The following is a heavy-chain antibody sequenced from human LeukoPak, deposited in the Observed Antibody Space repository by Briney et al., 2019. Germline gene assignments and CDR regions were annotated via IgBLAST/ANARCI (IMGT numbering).Heavy chain of an antibody. CDR3: ASGGYDFWSGSPNAFDI. Sequence: SETLSLTCTVSGGSISSYYWSWIRQPPGKGLEWIGYIYYSGSTNYNPSLKSRVTISVDTSKNQFSLKLSSVTAADTAVYYCASGGYDFWSGSPNAFDIWGQGTMVTVSS. CDR1: GGSISSYY. CDR2: IYYSGST. V-gene: IGHV4-59*01. D-gene: IGHD3-3*01. J-gene: IGHJ3*02.